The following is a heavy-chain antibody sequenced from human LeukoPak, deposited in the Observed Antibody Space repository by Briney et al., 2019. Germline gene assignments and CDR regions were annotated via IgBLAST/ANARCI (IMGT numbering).Heavy chain of an antibody. J-gene: IGHJ4*02. CDR1: GFTFSTYA. CDR3: ARGRYYLDS. V-gene: IGHV3-23*01. CDR2: ITGNGDTT. Sequence: GGSLRLSCEASGFTFSTYAMSWVRQAPGKGLEWVSSITGNGDTTYYADSVKGRFTISRDNSKNTLFLHMNSLKAEDTAVYYWARGRYYLDSWGQGTLVTVSS. D-gene: IGHD4-17*01.